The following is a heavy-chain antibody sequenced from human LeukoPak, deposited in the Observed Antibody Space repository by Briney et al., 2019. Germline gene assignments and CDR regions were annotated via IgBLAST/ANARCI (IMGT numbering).Heavy chain of an antibody. CDR3: AKANWVSNADAVW. V-gene: IGHV3-23*01. J-gene: IGHJ4*02. CDR1: GFSFTTYA. D-gene: IGHD1-1*01. CDR2: IRGGGKT. Sequence: PGGSLRLSCAASGFSFTTYAMSWVRQAPARGPEWVSSIRGGGKTFYADSVKGRFTLSRDDSTNTVYLQLNNLRVEDTAIYYCAKANWVSNADAVWWGQGTQVTVSS.